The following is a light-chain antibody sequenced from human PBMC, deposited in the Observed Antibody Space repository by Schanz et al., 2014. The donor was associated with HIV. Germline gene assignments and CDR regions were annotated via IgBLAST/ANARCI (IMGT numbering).Light chain of an antibody. CDR3: SSYTSGNTWV. CDR1: SSDVAGYNY. V-gene: IGLV2-14*03. J-gene: IGLJ3*02. Sequence: QSALTQPASVSGSPGQSITISCTGTSSDVAGYNYVSWYQQHPGKAPKLMIYDVSSRPSGVSYRFSGAKSDNTASLTISGLQAEDEADYYCSSYTSGNTWVFGGGTKLTVL. CDR2: DVS.